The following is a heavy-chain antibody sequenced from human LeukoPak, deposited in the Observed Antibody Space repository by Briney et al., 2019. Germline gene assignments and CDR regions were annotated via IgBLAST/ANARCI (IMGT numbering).Heavy chain of an antibody. CDR3: ARSLCSSTSCLHYYYYYGMDV. Sequence: ASVKVSCKASGYTFTSYDINWVRQATGQGLEWMGWMNPNSGNTGYAQKFQGRVTMTRNTSISTAYMELSSLRSEDTAVYYCARSLCSSTSCLHYYYYYGMDVWGQGTTVTVSS. J-gene: IGHJ6*02. D-gene: IGHD2-2*01. CDR2: MNPNSGNT. V-gene: IGHV1-8*01. CDR1: GYTFTSYD.